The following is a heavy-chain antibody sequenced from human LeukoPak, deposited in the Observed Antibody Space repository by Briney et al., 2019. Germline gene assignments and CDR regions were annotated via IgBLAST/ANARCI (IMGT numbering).Heavy chain of an antibody. J-gene: IGHJ3*01. CDR2: ISTSGRNI. Sequence: GGSLRLSCAASGFTFSSYAMSWVRQAPGKGLEWVSYISTSGRNICYADSVKGRFTISRDNAKNSLYLQMNSLRVEDTAVYYCARAVSGFTQGAFDVWGQGTMVTVSS. CDR3: ARAVSGFTQGAFDV. D-gene: IGHD1-26*01. V-gene: IGHV3-48*03. CDR1: GFTFSSYA.